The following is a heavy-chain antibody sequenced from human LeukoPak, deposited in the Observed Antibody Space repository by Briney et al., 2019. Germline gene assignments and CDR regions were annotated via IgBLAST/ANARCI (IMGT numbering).Heavy chain of an antibody. J-gene: IGHJ4*02. CDR1: GYTFSSYG. D-gene: IGHD2-2*01. CDR3: ARGFAYCSSTSCLDY. Sequence: ASVKVSCKASGYTFSSYGVSWVRQAPGQGLEWMGWISAYNGNTKYAQKLQGRVTMTTDTPTSTAYVDLRSLRSDDTAVYYCARGFAYCSSTSCLDYWGQGTLVTVSS. V-gene: IGHV1-18*01. CDR2: ISAYNGNT.